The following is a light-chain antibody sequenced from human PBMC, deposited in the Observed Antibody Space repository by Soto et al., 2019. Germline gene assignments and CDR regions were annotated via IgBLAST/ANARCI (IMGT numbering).Light chain of an antibody. CDR2: GAS. CDR3: KQYNNWPPIT. V-gene: IGKV3-15*01. Sequence: DIVMTQSPATLSVSPGDRATLSCRASQSVRSNLAWCQHKPGQAPRLLIYGASTRATGIPARFSGSGSGTEFTLTISSLQSEDFAVYYCKQYNNWPPITSGQGTRLEI. J-gene: IGKJ5*01. CDR1: QSVRSN.